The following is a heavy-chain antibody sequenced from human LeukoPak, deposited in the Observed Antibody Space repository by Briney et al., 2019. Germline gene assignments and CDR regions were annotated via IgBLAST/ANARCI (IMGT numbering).Heavy chain of an antibody. CDR1: GGSFSGYY. CDR2: INHSGST. V-gene: IGHV4-34*01. CDR3: ATEVAATNYDSSGYYL. J-gene: IGHJ5*02. D-gene: IGHD3-22*01. Sequence: PSETLSLTCAVYGGSFSGYYWSWIRQPPGKGLEWIGEINHSGSTNYNPSLKSRVTISVDTSKNQFSLKLSSVTAADTAVYYCATEVAATNYDSSGYYLWGQGTLVTVSP.